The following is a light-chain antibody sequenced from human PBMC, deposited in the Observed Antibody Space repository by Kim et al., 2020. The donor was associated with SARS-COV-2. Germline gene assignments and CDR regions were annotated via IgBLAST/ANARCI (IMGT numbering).Light chain of an antibody. Sequence: SLSPGERATHSCRASQSISTNLAWSQQKPGQAPRVLIYGGSARATGIPARFSGSGSGTEFTLTISNLQSEDFAVYYCQQYAYWRAFGQGTRLEIK. CDR1: QSISTN. CDR3: QQYAYWRA. J-gene: IGKJ5*01. V-gene: IGKV3-15*01. CDR2: GGS.